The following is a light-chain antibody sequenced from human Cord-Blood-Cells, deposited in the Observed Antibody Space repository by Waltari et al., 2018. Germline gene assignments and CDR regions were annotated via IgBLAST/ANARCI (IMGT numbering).Light chain of an antibody. V-gene: IGKV1-39*01. CDR3: QQSYSTPWT. CDR1: QSISSY. CDR2: AAS. Sequence: DIQMTQSPSSLSASVGDRVTITCRASQSISSYLNWYQQKPGKAPKLLIYAASSLQSGVPSRCSGSGSGTDFTLTISSLQPEDFATYYCQQSYSTPWTVGQGTKVEIK. J-gene: IGKJ1*01.